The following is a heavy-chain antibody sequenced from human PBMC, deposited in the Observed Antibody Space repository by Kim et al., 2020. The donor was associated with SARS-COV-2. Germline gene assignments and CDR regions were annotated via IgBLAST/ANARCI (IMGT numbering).Heavy chain of an antibody. CDR3: ANPRGGVTDF. D-gene: IGHD2-21*02. Sequence: GGSRRLSCAASGFTFRTYGMSWVLQAAGKGLEWVSGITGSGGTTSYADPVQGRFTISRDNSKNTLYLQMNSLRAEDTAVYYCANPRGGVTDFWGQGTLVTVSS. J-gene: IGHJ4*02. CDR2: ITGSGGTT. CDR1: GFTFRTYG. V-gene: IGHV3-23*01.